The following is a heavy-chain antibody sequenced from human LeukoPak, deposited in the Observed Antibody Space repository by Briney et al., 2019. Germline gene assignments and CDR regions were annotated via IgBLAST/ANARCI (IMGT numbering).Heavy chain of an antibody. CDR3: AREGSYGAFDI. D-gene: IGHD3-16*01. CDR1: GFTFSSYW. Sequence: GGSLRLSCAASGFTFSSYWMSWVRQAPGKGLEWVANIKQDGSEKYYVDSVEGRFTISRDNAKNSLYLQMNSLRAEDTAVYYCAREGSYGAFDIWGQGTMVTVSS. J-gene: IGHJ3*02. CDR2: IKQDGSEK. V-gene: IGHV3-7*01.